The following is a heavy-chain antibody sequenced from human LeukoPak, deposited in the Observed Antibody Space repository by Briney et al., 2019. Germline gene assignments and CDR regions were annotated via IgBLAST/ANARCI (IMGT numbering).Heavy chain of an antibody. D-gene: IGHD6-6*01. V-gene: IGHV4-59*08. Sequence: SETLSLTCTVPGGSISSYYWSWIRQPPGKGLEWIGYIYYSGSTNYNPSLKSRVTISVDTSKNQFSLKLSSVTAADTAVYYCARRAGSSSNWYFDLWGRGTLVTVSS. J-gene: IGHJ2*01. CDR1: GGSISSYY. CDR3: ARRAGSSSNWYFDL. CDR2: IYYSGST.